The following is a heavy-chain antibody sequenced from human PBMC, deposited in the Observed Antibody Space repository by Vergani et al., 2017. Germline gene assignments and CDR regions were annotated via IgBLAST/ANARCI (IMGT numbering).Heavy chain of an antibody. CDR1: GGSISSYY. CDR3: AREAGSYYYGSSGYYTDDAFDI. CDR2: IYYSGST. J-gene: IGHJ3*02. D-gene: IGHD3-22*01. Sequence: QVQLQESGPGLVKPSETLSLTCTVSGGSISSYYWSWIRQPPGKGLEWIGYIYYSGSTNYNPSLKSRVTISVDTSKNQFSLRLSSVTAADTAVYYCAREAGSYYYGSSGYYTDDAFDIWGQGTMVTVSS. V-gene: IGHV4-59*01.